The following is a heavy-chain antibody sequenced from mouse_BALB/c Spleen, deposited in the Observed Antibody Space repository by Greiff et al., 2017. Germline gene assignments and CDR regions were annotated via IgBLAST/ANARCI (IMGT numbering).Heavy chain of an antibody. CDR1: GYTFTDYN. CDR3: ARWEGQYYFDY. D-gene: IGHD3-3*01. Sequence: VQLQQSGPELVKPGASVKISCKASGYTFTDYNMHWVKQSHGKSLEWIGYIYPYNGGTGYNQKFKSKATLTVDNSSSTAYMELRSLTSEDSAVYYCARWEGQYYFDYWGQGTTLTVSS. CDR2: IYPYNGGT. V-gene: IGHV1S29*02. J-gene: IGHJ2*01.